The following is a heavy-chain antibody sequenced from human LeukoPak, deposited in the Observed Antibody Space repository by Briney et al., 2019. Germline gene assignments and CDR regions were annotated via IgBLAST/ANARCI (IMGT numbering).Heavy chain of an antibody. CDR1: GGSISSYY. J-gene: IGHJ5*02. CDR3: ARAGYYDFWSGYWFDP. CDR2: IYYSGST. D-gene: IGHD3-3*01. V-gene: IGHV4-59*01. Sequence: PPETLSLTCTVSGGSISSYYWSWIRQPPGKGLEWIGYIYYSGSTNYNPSLKSRVTISVDTSKNQFSLKLSSVTAADTAVYYCARAGYYDFWSGYWFDPWGQGTLVTVSS.